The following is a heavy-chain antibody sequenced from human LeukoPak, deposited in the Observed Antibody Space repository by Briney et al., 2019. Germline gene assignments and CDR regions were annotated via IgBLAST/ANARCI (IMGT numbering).Heavy chain of an antibody. Sequence: PSETLSLXCAVSGYSISSGYYWGWIRQPPGKGLEWIGSIYHSGSTYYNPSLKSRVTISVDTSKNQFSLKLSSVTAADTAVYYCARRSITMIVVEGYFDYWGQGTLVTVSS. CDR3: ARRSITMIVVEGYFDY. D-gene: IGHD3-22*01. CDR2: IYHSGST. V-gene: IGHV4-38-2*01. CDR1: GYSISSGYY. J-gene: IGHJ4*02.